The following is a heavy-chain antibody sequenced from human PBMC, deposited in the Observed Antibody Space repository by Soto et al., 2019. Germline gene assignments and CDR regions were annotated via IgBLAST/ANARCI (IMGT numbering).Heavy chain of an antibody. CDR2: IYWDDDK. Sequence: QITLKESGPPLVRPAQTLTLTCGFSGLSLSSYGMGVAWIRQPPGKALEWLALIYWDDDKRYSPSLKDRLAISKDTSSNQVVLTITNMDPGDTATYFCAHAGDYDLLTFDHWGPGTLVTVSS. D-gene: IGHD4-17*01. J-gene: IGHJ4*02. CDR3: AHAGDYDLLTFDH. CDR1: GLSLSSYGMG. V-gene: IGHV2-5*02.